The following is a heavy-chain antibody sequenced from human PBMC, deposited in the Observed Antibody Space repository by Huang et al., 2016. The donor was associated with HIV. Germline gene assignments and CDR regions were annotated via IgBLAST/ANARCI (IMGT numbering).Heavy chain of an antibody. CDR2: SEGSGGST. V-gene: IGHV3-23*01. D-gene: IGHD2-15*01. Sequence: EVQLLESGGGLVQPGGSLRLSCAPSGFTFSNSAMSWVRQAPGKGLVWVSASEGSGGSTYYAASVKGRFTISRDNSKNTLSLEINNLRAEDTAVYYCAKDGGRGGGSCFDYWGQGTLVTVSS. J-gene: IGHJ4*02. CDR1: GFTFSNSA. CDR3: AKDGGRGGGSCFDY.